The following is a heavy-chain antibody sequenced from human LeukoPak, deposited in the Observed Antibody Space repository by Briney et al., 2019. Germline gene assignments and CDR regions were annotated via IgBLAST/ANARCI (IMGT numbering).Heavy chain of an antibody. J-gene: IGHJ6*04. CDR1: GFTVSSNY. Sequence: GGSLRLSCAASGFTVSSNYMSWVRQAPGKGLEWVSVIYSGGSTYYADSVKGRFTISRDNAKNSVYLQMNSLRVEDTAVYYCARDSGRYGYYMDVWGKGTTVTVSS. CDR3: ARDSGRYGYYMDV. V-gene: IGHV3-53*01. D-gene: IGHD1-26*01. CDR2: IYSGGST.